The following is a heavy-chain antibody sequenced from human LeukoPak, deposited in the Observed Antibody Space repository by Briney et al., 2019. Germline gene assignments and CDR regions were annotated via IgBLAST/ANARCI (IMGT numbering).Heavy chain of an antibody. CDR3: ARGYSYGIFDY. V-gene: IGHV3-33*01. J-gene: IGHJ4*02. D-gene: IGHD5-18*01. Sequence: PGRSLRLSCAAYGFTFSSYGMRWVRQAPGKGLEWVAVIWYDGSNKYYADSVKGRFTISRDNSKNTLYLQMNSLRAEDTAVYYCARGYSYGIFDYWGQGTLVTVSS. CDR2: IWYDGSNK. CDR1: GFTFSSYG.